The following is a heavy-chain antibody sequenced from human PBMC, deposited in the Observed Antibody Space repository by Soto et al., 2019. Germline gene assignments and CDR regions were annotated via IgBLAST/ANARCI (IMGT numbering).Heavy chain of an antibody. CDR2: TYSGGST. CDR1: GFTVSGNY. J-gene: IGHJ6*03. D-gene: IGHD3-10*01. V-gene: IGHV3-66*01. CDR3: PRGFPGMDV. Sequence: EVQLVESGGGLVQPGGCLRLSCAASGFTVSGNYMSWVRQAPGEGMEWVSVTYSGGSTYYGDSVRGRFTIYRDKSKNTLFLQMNELRGEDSAVYYCPRGFPGMDVWGKGTTLTVSS.